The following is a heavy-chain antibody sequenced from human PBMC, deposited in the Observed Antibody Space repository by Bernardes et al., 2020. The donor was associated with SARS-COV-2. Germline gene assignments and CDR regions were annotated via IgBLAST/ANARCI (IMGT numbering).Heavy chain of an antibody. V-gene: IGHV1-2*02. J-gene: IGHJ5*02. Sequence: ASVKVSCKASGYTFIGYYIHWVRQAPGQGLEWMGWINANGGGTNYAQKFQGRVTMTRDTSISTAFMELSGLRYDDTAVYYCARDKEYYYGSGSPRLFDPWGQGTLVTVSS. CDR3: ARDKEYYYGSGSPRLFDP. D-gene: IGHD3-10*01. CDR1: GYTFIGYY. CDR2: INANGGGT.